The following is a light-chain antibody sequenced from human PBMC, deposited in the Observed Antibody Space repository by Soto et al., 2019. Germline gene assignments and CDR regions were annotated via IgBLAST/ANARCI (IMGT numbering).Light chain of an antibody. CDR1: SSDVGGYNF. CDR2: DVD. V-gene: IGLV2-14*03. Sequence: QSALTQPASVSGSPGQSITISCTGTSSDVGGYNFVSWYQQHPDKAPRLMIFDVDNRPSGVSTRFSGSKSGNTASLTISGLQADEEADYYCCSYYGSSTIVVFGGGTKLTVL. J-gene: IGLJ2*01. CDR3: CSYYGSSTIVV.